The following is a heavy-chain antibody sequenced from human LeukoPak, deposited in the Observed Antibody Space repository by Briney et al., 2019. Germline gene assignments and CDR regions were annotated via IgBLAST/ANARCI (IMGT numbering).Heavy chain of an antibody. V-gene: IGHV3-30*02. Sequence: GGSLRLSCAASGFTFSSYGMHWVRQAPGKGLEWVAFIRYDGSNKYYADSVKGRFTISRDNSKNTLYLQMNSLRAEDTAVYYCAKDHSPIYYYDSSGVDYWGQGTLVTVSS. D-gene: IGHD3-22*01. J-gene: IGHJ4*02. CDR3: AKDHSPIYYYDSSGVDY. CDR2: IRYDGSNK. CDR1: GFTFSSYG.